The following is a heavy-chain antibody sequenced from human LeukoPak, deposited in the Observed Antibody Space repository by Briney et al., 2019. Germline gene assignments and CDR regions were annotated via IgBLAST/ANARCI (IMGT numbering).Heavy chain of an antibody. CDR3: ARDYREGAS. Sequence: ASVKVSCKASGYTFTGYYMRWVRQAPGQGLEWMGWINPNSGGTNYAQTFQGRVTMTRDTSISTAYMELSRLRSDDTAVYYCARDYREGASWGQGTLVTVSS. D-gene: IGHD5-24*01. CDR1: GYTFTGYY. V-gene: IGHV1-2*02. CDR2: INPNSGGT. J-gene: IGHJ5*02.